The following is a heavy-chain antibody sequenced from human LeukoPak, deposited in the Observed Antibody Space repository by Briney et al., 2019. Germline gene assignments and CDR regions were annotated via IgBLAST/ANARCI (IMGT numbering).Heavy chain of an antibody. Sequence: SETLSLTCAVSGYSISSGYYWGWIRQPPGKGLEWIGNIYHSGSTSYNSSLKSRVTISVDTSKNQFSLKLSSVTAADTAVYYCARLSSGYSSTFYYFDYGGEGTLVTVSS. V-gene: IGHV4-38-2*01. J-gene: IGHJ4*02. D-gene: IGHD6-13*01. CDR1: GYSISSGYY. CDR3: ARLSSGYSSTFYYFDY. CDR2: IYHSGST.